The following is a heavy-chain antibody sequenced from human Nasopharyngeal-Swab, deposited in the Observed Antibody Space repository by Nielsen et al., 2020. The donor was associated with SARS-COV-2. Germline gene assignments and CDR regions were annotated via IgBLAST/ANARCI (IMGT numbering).Heavy chain of an antibody. CDR3: PRTRRATVTTGAFDI. CDR2: ISSNGGST. V-gene: IGHV3-64*01. Sequence: GESLKISCAASGFTFSSYAMHWVRQAPGKGLEYVSAISSNGGSTYYANSVKGRFTISRDNSKNTLYLQMGSLRAEDMAVYYCPRTRRATVTTGAFDIWGQGTMVTVSS. D-gene: IGHD4-11*01. CDR1: GFTFSSYA. J-gene: IGHJ3*02.